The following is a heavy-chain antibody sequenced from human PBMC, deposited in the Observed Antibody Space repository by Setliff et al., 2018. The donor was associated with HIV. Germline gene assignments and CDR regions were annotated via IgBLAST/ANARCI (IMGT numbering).Heavy chain of an antibody. CDR1: GGTFSSYA. V-gene: IGHV1-69*05. CDR2: IIPIFGTA. Sequence: SVKVSCKASGGTFSSYAISWVRQAPGQGLEWMGGIIPIFGTANYAQKFQGRVTITTDESTSTAYMELSSLRSEDTAVYYCASRVLGYCTNGVCYRQYYFDYWGQGTLVTVAS. J-gene: IGHJ4*02. CDR3: ASRVLGYCTNGVCYRQYYFDY. D-gene: IGHD2-8*01.